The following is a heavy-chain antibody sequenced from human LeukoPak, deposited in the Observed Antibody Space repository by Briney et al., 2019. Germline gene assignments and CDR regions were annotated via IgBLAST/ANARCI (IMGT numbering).Heavy chain of an antibody. J-gene: IGHJ6*02. V-gene: IGHV3-30*18. Sequence: GRSLRLSCAASGFTFSSYGMHWVRQAPGEGLEWVAVISFDGSNKYYADSVKGRFTISRDKSKNKVYMQMNSLRAEDTAVYYCAKGLEYYYSGMDVWARGTTVTVSS. CDR2: ISFDGSNK. CDR3: AKGLEYYYSGMDV. CDR1: GFTFSSYG.